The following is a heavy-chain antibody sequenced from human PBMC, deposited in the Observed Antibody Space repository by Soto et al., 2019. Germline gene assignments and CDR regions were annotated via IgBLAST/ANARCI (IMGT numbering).Heavy chain of an antibody. J-gene: IGHJ4*02. CDR3: ARFSIAARRGRYYFDY. V-gene: IGHV4-61*01. CDR1: GGSVSSGSYY. CDR2: IYYSAST. D-gene: IGHD6-6*01. Sequence: SDTLCLTCTVSGGSVSSGSYYWSWIRQPPGKGLEWIGYIYYSASTNYNPSLKSRLTISVDTSKNQSSLKLSSVTAADTAVYYCARFSIAARRGRYYFDYWGQGTLVTVS.